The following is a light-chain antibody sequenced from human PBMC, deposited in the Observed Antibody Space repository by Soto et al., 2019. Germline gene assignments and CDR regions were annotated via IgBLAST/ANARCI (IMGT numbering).Light chain of an antibody. CDR3: QQCDSPPLT. Sequence: DIQITQSPSTLSASVGDRVTITCRASQSISSWLAWYQQKPGKAPKLLIYGASNLETGVPLRFSGSGSGTEFNFTISSLQAEDIAVYFCQQCDSPPLTFGGGTKVDIK. J-gene: IGKJ4*01. CDR1: QSISSW. CDR2: GAS. V-gene: IGKV1-33*01.